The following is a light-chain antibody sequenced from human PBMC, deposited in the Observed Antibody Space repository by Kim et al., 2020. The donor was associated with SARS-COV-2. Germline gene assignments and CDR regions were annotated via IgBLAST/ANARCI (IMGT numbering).Light chain of an antibody. CDR3: QQYGSSPLIT. CDR1: QSVSSSY. V-gene: IGKV3-20*01. Sequence: PGERATLSCRASQSVSSSYLAWYQQKPGQAPRLRIYGASSRATGIPDRFSGSGSGTDFTLTISRLEPEDFAVYYCQQYGSSPLITFGQGTRLEIK. CDR2: GAS. J-gene: IGKJ5*01.